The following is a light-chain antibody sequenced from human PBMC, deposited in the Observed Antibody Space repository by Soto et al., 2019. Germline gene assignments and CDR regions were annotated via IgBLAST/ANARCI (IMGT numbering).Light chain of an antibody. CDR1: QSVNGN. CDR3: QQYNDWPS. Sequence: EIVVTQSPATLSVSPGEGATLSCRVSQSVNGNLAWYQHKPGQAPRLLIYRASTRATGIPVRFSGSGSGTEFTLTVNSLQSEDFAVYYCQQYNDWPSFGQGTKVEIK. V-gene: IGKV3-15*01. CDR2: RAS. J-gene: IGKJ1*01.